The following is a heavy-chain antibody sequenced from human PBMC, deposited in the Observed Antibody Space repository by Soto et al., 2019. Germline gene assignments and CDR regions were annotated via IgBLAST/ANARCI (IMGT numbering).Heavy chain of an antibody. V-gene: IGHV3-48*03. Sequence: PGGSLRLSCAASGFTFSYYEMNWVRQAPGKGLEWISYITSSGDRAKYADSVKGRFTISRDNAKNSLYLQMTSLSAEETGFYYCGRDIFDNWGQGTLVNVSS. CDR2: ITSSGDRA. CDR1: GFTFSYYE. J-gene: IGHJ4*02. CDR3: GRDIFDN.